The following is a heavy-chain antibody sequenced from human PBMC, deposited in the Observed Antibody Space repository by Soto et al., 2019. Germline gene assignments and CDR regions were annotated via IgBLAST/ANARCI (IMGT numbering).Heavy chain of an antibody. V-gene: IGHV1-69*01. D-gene: IGHD1-1*01. CDR2: IIPIFGTA. CDR3: ARPRRYGSRDAFDI. J-gene: IGHJ3*02. Sequence: QVQLVQSGAEVKKPGSSVKVSCKASGGTFSSYAISWVRQAPGQGLEWMGGIIPIFGTATYAQKFQGRVTITADESTSTADMELSSLRSEDTAVYYCARPRRYGSRDAFDIWGQGTMVTVSS. CDR1: GGTFSSYA.